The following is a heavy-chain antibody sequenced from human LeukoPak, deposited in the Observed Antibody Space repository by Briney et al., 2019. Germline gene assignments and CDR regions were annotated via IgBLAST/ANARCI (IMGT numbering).Heavy chain of an antibody. CDR3: ERPYCSSTSCPQGADY. V-gene: IGHV3-7*01. CDR2: IKQDGSEK. CDR1: GSTLSCYW. J-gene: IGHJ4*02. D-gene: IGHD2-2*01. Sequence: GGSLRHSCAASGSTLSCYWMSWVRQAPGKGLGWVANIKQDGSEKYYADSLQGRFTISRDNAKNTLYLQMNSLRAGDTAVYHCERPYCSSTSCPQGADYWGQGTLVTVSS.